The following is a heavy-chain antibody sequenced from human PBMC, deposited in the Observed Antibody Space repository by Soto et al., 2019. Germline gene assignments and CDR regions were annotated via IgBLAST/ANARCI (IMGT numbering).Heavy chain of an antibody. J-gene: IGHJ6*02. CDR2: ISYDGSNK. V-gene: IGHV3-30*18. CDR1: GFTFSSYG. CDR3: AKDLGVVVPAANPYYYYGMDV. Sequence: GGSPRLSCAASGFTFSSYGMHWVRQAPGKGLEWVAVISYDGSNKYYADSVKGRFTISRDNSKNTLYLQMNSLRAEDTAVYYCAKDLGVVVPAANPYYYYGMDVWGQGTTVTVSS. D-gene: IGHD2-2*01.